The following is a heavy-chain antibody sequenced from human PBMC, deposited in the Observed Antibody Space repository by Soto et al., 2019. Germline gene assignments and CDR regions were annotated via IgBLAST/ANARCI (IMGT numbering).Heavy chain of an antibody. Sequence: ASVKVSCTASGYTFTSYGISWVRQAPGQGLEWMGWISAYNGNTNYAQKLQGRVTMTTDTSTSTAYMELRSLRSDDTAVYYCARRLAAAGTWYFDYWGQGTLVTVSS. J-gene: IGHJ4*02. D-gene: IGHD6-13*01. CDR1: GYTFTSYG. V-gene: IGHV1-18*01. CDR3: ARRLAAAGTWYFDY. CDR2: ISAYNGNT.